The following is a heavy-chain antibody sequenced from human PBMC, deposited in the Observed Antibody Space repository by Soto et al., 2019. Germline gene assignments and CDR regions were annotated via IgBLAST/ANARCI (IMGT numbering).Heavy chain of an antibody. CDR1: NGSFSVYY. CDR2: INHSGST. Sequence: QVQLQQWGARLLKPSETLSLTCAVYNGSFSVYYWTWFRQPPGKGLAWIGEINHSGSTNYSPSLKSRVTISVDTSKNQFSLKLSSVTAADTAVYYCARDSTRRGACDIWGQGTMVTVSS. D-gene: IGHD6-13*01. V-gene: IGHV4-34*02. J-gene: IGHJ3*02. CDR3: ARDSTRRGACDI.